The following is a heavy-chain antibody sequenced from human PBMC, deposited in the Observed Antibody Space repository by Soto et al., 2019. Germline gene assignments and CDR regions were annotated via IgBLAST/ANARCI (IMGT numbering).Heavy chain of an antibody. CDR3: ARGVVVPAAIVDYYYYYMDV. J-gene: IGHJ6*03. V-gene: IGHV1-2*04. CDR2: INPNSGGT. CDR1: GYTFTGYY. Sequence: GASVKVSCKASGYTFTGYYMHWVRQAPGQGLEWMGWINPNSGGTNYAQKFQGWVTMTRDTSISTAYMELSRLRSDDTAVYYCARGVVVPAAIVDYYYYYMDVWGKGTTVTVSS. D-gene: IGHD2-2*01.